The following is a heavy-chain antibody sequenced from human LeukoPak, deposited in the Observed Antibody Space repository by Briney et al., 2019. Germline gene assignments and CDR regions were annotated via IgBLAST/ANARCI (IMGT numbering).Heavy chain of an antibody. V-gene: IGHV1-69*13. Sequence: SVKVSCKASGGTFSSYAISWARQAPGQGLEWMGGIIPIFGTANYAQKFQGRVTITADESTSTAYMELSSLRSEDTAVYYCARAGDYGDYAVNWFDPWGQGTLVTVSS. CDR1: GGTFSSYA. D-gene: IGHD4-17*01. CDR2: IIPIFGTA. J-gene: IGHJ5*02. CDR3: ARAGDYGDYAVNWFDP.